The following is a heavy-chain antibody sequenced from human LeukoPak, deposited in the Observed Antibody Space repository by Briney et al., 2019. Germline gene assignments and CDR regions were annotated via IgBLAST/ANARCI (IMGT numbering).Heavy chain of an antibody. D-gene: IGHD6-19*01. Sequence: GASVKVSCKASGYTFTSYYMHWVRQAPGQGLEWMGIINPSGGSTSYAQKFQGRVTMTRDTSTSTVYMELSSLRSEDTAVYYCAREGQWLVPTHYYYYGMDVWGQGTTGTVSS. J-gene: IGHJ6*02. V-gene: IGHV1-46*01. CDR1: GYTFTSYY. CDR3: AREGQWLVPTHYYYYGMDV. CDR2: INPSGGST.